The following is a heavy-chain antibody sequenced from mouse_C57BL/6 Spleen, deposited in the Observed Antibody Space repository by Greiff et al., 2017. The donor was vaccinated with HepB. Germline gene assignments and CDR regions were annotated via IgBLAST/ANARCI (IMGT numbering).Heavy chain of an antibody. J-gene: IGHJ3*01. CDR3: ARHDSNKAWFAY. CDR2: ISSGGSYT. CDR1: GFTFSSYG. D-gene: IGHD2-5*01. Sequence: EVQVVESGGDLVKPGGSLKLSCAASGFTFSSYGMSWVRQTPDKRLEWVATISSGGSYTYYPDSVKGRFTISRDNAKNTLYLQMSSLKSEDTAMYYCARHDSNKAWFAYWGQGTLVTVSA. V-gene: IGHV5-6*01.